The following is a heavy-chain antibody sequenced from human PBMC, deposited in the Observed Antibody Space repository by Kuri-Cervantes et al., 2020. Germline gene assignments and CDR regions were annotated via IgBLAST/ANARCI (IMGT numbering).Heavy chain of an antibody. Sequence: GGSLRLSCAASGFTFSNAWMSWVRQAPGKGLEWVANIKQDGSEKYYVDPVKGRFTISRDNAKNSLYLQMNSLRAEDTAVYYCAREYCSSTSCSPYYYYGMDVWGQGTTVTVSS. CDR1: GFTFSNAW. D-gene: IGHD2-2*01. CDR2: IKQDGSEK. V-gene: IGHV3-7*01. J-gene: IGHJ6*02. CDR3: AREYCSSTSCSPYYYYGMDV.